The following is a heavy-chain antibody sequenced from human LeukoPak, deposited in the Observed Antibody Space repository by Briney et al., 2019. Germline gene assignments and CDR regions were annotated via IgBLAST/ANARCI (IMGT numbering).Heavy chain of an antibody. D-gene: IGHD3-22*01. CDR2: ISYDGSNK. CDR1: GFTLSSYG. V-gene: IGHV3-30*18. CDR3: AKDALDYYDISGYYSSFGLFDY. Sequence: GRSLRLSCAASGFTLSSYGMHWVRQPPGKGLEWVAAISYDGSNKYYADSVKGRFTISRDNSKNTLYLQMNSLRAEDTAVYYCAKDALDYYDISGYYSSFGLFDYWGQGTLVTVSS. J-gene: IGHJ4*02.